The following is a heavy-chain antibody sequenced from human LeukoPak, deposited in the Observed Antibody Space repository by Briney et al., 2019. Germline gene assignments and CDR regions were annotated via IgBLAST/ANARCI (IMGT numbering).Heavy chain of an antibody. J-gene: IGHJ4*02. CDR2: IYYSGFT. V-gene: IGHV4-59*12. CDR3: ARARYYDSSGSPSFDY. Sequence: PSETLSLTCTVSGGSISSFYWSWIRQPPGKGMEDIGHIYYSGFTNYNPSLKSRVTISVDKSKNQFSLKLSSVTAADTAVYYCARARYYDSSGSPSFDYWGQGTLVTVSS. D-gene: IGHD3-22*01. CDR1: GGSISSFY.